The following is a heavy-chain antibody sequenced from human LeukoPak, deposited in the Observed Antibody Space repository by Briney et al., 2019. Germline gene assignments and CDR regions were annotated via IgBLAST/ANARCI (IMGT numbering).Heavy chain of an antibody. CDR3: ARDHGDPLLFDY. CDR2: IIPILGIA. V-gene: IGHV1-69*04. Sequence: GASVKVSCKASGYTFTGYYMHWVRQAPGQGLEWMGRIIPILGIANYAQKFQGRVTITADKSTSTAYMELSSLRSEDTAVYYCARDHGDPLLFDYWGQGTLVTVSS. CDR1: GYTFTGYY. J-gene: IGHJ4*02. D-gene: IGHD4-17*01.